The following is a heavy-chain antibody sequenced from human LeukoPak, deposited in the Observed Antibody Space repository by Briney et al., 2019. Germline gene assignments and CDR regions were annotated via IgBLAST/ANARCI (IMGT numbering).Heavy chain of an antibody. V-gene: IGHV1-2*02. Sequence: ASVKVSCKASGYTFAGYYMHWVRQAPGQGLEWMGWINPNSGGTNYAQKFQGRVTMTRDTSISTAYMELSRLRSDDTAGYYCAILGSYGSGSYRYSTGPISPPYYYYGMDVWGQGTTVTVSS. CDR1: GYTFAGYY. J-gene: IGHJ6*02. CDR2: INPNSGGT. D-gene: IGHD3-10*01. CDR3: AILGSYGSGSYRYSTGPISPPYYYYGMDV.